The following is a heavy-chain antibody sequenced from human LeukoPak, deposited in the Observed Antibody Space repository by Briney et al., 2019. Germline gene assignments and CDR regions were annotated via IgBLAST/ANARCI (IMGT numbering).Heavy chain of an antibody. D-gene: IGHD3-10*01. CDR3: ARPRLLYGSGPILV. V-gene: IGHV4-34*01. CDR2: MSHSGYP. Sequence: SETLSLTCAVYGGSFSGYSWTWIRQPPGKGLEWIGEMSHSGYPNYNPSLKSRVAISVDTSKNQFSLNLTSVTAADTAVYYCARPRLLYGSGPILVWGQGNLVTVTS. J-gene: IGHJ4*02. CDR1: GGSFSGYS.